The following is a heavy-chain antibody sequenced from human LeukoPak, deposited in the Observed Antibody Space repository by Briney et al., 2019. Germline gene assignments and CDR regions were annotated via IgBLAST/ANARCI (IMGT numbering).Heavy chain of an antibody. CDR3: AKVRYGTFSWFDP. V-gene: IGHV4-4*07. Sequence: SEPLSLTCTVSGDSINNYYWSWIRQPAGKGLEWIGRIYSTGTTNYNPSLKSRVTMSVDTSKNQFSLKLSSVTAADTAVYYCAKVRYGTFSWFDPWGQGTLVTVSS. D-gene: IGHD2/OR15-2a*01. CDR2: IYSTGTT. J-gene: IGHJ5*02. CDR1: GDSINNYY.